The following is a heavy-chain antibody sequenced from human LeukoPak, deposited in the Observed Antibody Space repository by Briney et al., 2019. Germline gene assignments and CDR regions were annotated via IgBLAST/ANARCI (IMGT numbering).Heavy chain of an antibody. V-gene: IGHV3-74*01. J-gene: IGHJ4*02. CDR2: INSDGSST. D-gene: IGHD2-2*01. CDR1: GFTFSSYW. Sequence: GGSLRLSCAASGFTFSSYWMHWVRQALGKGLVWVSRINSDGSSTNYADSVKGRFTISRDNAKNTLYLQMNSLRAEDTAVYYCAFTGRERYCSSTSCYSGYYWGQGTLVTVSS. CDR3: AFTGRERYCSSTSCYSGYY.